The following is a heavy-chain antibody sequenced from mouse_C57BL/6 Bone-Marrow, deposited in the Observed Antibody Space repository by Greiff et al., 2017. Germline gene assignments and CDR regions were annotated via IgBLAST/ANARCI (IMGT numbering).Heavy chain of an antibody. J-gene: IGHJ4*01. CDR2: IYPRSGNT. D-gene: IGHD1-1*01. CDR1: GYTFTSYG. Sequence: QVQLKQSGAELARPGASVKLSCKASGYTFTSYGISWVKQRTGQGLEWIGEIYPRSGNTYYNEKFKGKATLTADKSYSTAYVELRSLTSEDSAVYFCARLELLAMDYWGQGTSVTVSS. CDR3: ARLELLAMDY. V-gene: IGHV1-81*01.